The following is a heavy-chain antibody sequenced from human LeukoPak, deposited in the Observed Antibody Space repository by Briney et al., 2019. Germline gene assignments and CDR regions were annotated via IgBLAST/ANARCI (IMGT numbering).Heavy chain of an antibody. J-gene: IGHJ4*02. D-gene: IGHD5-18*01. V-gene: IGHV1-8*01. CDR2: MNPNSGNT. Sequence: GASVKVSCKASEYTFTSYDINWVRQATGQGLEWMGWMNPNSGNTVYAQKFQGRVTMTGDTSISTAYMELSRLSSDDTAIYYCAGRPGTAIVPIFDYWGQGTLVTVSS. CDR1: EYTFTSYD. CDR3: AGRPGTAIVPIFDY.